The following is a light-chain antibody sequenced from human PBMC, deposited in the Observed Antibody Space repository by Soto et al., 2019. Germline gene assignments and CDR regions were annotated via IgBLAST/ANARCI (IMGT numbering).Light chain of an antibody. Sequence: QSVLTQPPSVSGSPGQSVAISCTGTSSEVGSYNRVSWYQQPPGAAPKLMIYEVSNRPSGVPDSLSGSKSGNTASLTITGLQAEDEADYYCNSYTGSSTYVFGTGTKVTVL. CDR1: SSEVGSYNR. CDR3: NSYTGSSTYV. CDR2: EVS. V-gene: IGLV2-18*02. J-gene: IGLJ1*01.